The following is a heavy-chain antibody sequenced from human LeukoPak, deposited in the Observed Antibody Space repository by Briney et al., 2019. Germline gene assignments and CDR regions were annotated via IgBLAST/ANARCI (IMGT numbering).Heavy chain of an antibody. V-gene: IGHV4-59*01. D-gene: IGHD1-26*01. Sequence: PSETLSLTCTVSGGSISSYYWSWIRQPPGKGLEWIGYIYYSGSTNCNPSLKSRVTISVDTSKNQFSLKLSSVTAADTAVYYCARLSGPLQTPYYFDYWGQGTLVTVSS. J-gene: IGHJ4*02. CDR1: GGSISSYY. CDR3: ARLSGPLQTPYYFDY. CDR2: IYYSGST.